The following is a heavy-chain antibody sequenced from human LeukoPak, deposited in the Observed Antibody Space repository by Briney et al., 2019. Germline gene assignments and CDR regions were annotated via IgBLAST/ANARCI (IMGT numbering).Heavy chain of an antibody. D-gene: IGHD3-10*01. CDR3: ARHIIGRWLGDDYSYYIDV. J-gene: IGHJ6*03. CDR1: GGSISSSSYY. Sequence: SETLSLTCTVSGGSISSSSYYWSWIRQPAGKGLEWIGRIYTSWSTNYNPSLKSRITISVDTSKNQFSLKVGSVTAADTAVYYCARHIIGRWLGDDYSYYIDVWGKGTTVTISS. V-gene: IGHV4-61*02. CDR2: IYTSWST.